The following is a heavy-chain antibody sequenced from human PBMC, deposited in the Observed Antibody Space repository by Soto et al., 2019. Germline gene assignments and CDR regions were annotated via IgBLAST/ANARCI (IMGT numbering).Heavy chain of an antibody. D-gene: IGHD3-22*01. Sequence: SVKVSCKASGYTFTSYGISWVRPAPGQGLEWMGWISAYNGNTNYAQKLQGRVTMTTDTSTSTAYMELRSLRSDDTAVYYCARATGYYDSSGYFSWGQGTLVTVSS. J-gene: IGHJ5*02. V-gene: IGHV1-18*01. CDR3: ARATGYYDSSGYFS. CDR2: ISAYNGNT. CDR1: GYTFTSYG.